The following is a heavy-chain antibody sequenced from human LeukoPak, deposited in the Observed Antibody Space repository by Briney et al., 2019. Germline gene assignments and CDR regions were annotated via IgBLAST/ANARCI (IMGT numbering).Heavy chain of an antibody. CDR2: INPNSGGT. CDR3: ARGGYNSWTLDY. Sequence: APVKVSCKASGYTFTGYYMHWVRQAPGQGLEWMGWINPNSGGTNYAQKFQGRVTMTRDTSISTAYMELSRLRPDDTAVYYCARGGYNSWTLDYWGQGTLVTVSS. CDR1: GYTFTGYY. D-gene: IGHD5-24*01. J-gene: IGHJ4*02. V-gene: IGHV1-2*02.